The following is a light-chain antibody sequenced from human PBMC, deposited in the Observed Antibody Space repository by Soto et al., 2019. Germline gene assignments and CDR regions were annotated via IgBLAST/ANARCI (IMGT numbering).Light chain of an antibody. Sequence: EIALTQSPATLSLSPGESATLSCRASQSVSTYLAWYQQKPGQAPRLLIYDASNRATGIPARFYGSGSGTDFTLTISSLEPEDFAVYYCQQRSDWPGTFGQGTRLEI. J-gene: IGKJ5*01. V-gene: IGKV3-11*01. CDR1: QSVSTY. CDR2: DAS. CDR3: QQRSDWPGT.